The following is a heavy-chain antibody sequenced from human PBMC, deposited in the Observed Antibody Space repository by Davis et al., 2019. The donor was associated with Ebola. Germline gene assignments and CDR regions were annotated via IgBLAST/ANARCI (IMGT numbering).Heavy chain of an antibody. CDR1: GISFSNYG. D-gene: IGHD6-19*01. V-gene: IGHV3-30*03. Sequence: GESLKISCAASGISFSNYGMFWVRQAPGKVMEWVAVISPDGSDKNYADSGKGRFTISRDNSKNTLDLQMNSLRPEDTAVYYCARDIGYSDGWPDYYYYGMDVWGQGTTVTVSS. CDR2: ISPDGSDK. J-gene: IGHJ6*02. CDR3: ARDIGYSDGWPDYYYYGMDV.